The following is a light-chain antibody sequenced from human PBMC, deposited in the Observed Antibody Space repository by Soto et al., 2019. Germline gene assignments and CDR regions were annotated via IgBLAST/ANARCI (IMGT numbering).Light chain of an antibody. CDR1: QGISSY. CDR3: QQLNSYPIT. CDR2: AAS. V-gene: IGKV1-9*01. J-gene: IGKJ5*01. Sequence: IQFTQSPSFLSASLGDRITITFRASQGISSYLAWYQQKPGKAPKLLIYAASTLQSGVPSGFSGSGSGTEFTLTISSLQPEDFATYYCQQLNSYPITFGQGTRLENK.